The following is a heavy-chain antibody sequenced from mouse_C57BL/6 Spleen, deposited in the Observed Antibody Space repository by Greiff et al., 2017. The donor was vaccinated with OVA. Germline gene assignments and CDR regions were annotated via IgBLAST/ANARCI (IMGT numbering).Heavy chain of an antibody. V-gene: IGHV5-17*01. CDR3: ARGILTGYFDY. J-gene: IGHJ2*01. CDR2: ISSGSSTI. D-gene: IGHD5-2*01. Sequence: EVKLMESGGGLVKPGGSLKLSCAASGFTFSDYGMHWVRQAPEKGLEWVAYISSGSSTIYYADTVKGRFPISRDNATNTLFLQMPSLRSEDADMYDCARGILTGYFDYWGQGTTLTVSS. CDR1: GFTFSDYG.